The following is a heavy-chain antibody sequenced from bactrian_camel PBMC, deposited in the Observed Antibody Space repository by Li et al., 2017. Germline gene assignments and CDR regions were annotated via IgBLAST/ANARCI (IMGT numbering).Heavy chain of an antibody. CDR1: GYTYTNAC. Sequence: HVQLVESGGGSVQAGGSLRLSCVASGYTYTNACMGWFRQIPDKEREAVATIDNDGSTTYADSVKGRFTISKDNTKNTLALQINSLKPEDTAMYYCAAAPVANDCYSVTWSPDTSFGYWGQGTQVTVS. CDR2: IDNDGST. CDR3: AAAPVANDCYSVTWSPDTSFGY. V-gene: IGHV3S53*01. J-gene: IGHJ6*01. D-gene: IGHD3*01.